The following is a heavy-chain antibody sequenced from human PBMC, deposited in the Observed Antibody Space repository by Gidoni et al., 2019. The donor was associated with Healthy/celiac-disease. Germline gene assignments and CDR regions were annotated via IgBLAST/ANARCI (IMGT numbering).Heavy chain of an antibody. CDR1: GFTFSSHA. J-gene: IGHJ3*02. D-gene: IGHD2-15*01. V-gene: IGHV3-23*04. Sequence: EVQLVESGGGLVQPGGSLRLSCAASGFTFSSHAMSWVRQAPGKGLEWVSAISGSGGSTYYADSVKGRFTISRDNSKNTLYLQMNSLRAEDTAVYDCAKDWADCSGGSCHKAFDIWGQGTMVTVSS. CDR3: AKDWADCSGGSCHKAFDI. CDR2: ISGSGGST.